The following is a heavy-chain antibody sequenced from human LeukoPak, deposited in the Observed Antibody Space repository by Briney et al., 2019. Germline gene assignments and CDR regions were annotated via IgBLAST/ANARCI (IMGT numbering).Heavy chain of an antibody. CDR3: ARQNDYYDSSDVSAFDY. CDR2: IWYDGSNK. D-gene: IGHD3-22*01. V-gene: IGHV3-33*01. CDR1: GXTFSSYG. Sequence: GRSLRLSCAASGXTFSSYGMHWVRQAPGKGLEWVAVIWYDGSNKYYADSVKGRFTISRDNSKNTLYLQMNSLRAEDTAVYYCARQNDYYDSSDVSAFDYWGQGTLVTVSS. J-gene: IGHJ4*02.